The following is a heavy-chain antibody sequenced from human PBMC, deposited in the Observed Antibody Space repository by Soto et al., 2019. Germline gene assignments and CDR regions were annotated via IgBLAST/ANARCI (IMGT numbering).Heavy chain of an antibody. D-gene: IGHD2-15*01. CDR2: IYSSGNI. CDR3: ARDSGMILGNYGMDV. Sequence: EVQLVESGGGLIQPGGSLRLSCAASGFIVRSNYMTWVRQAPGKGLEWVSVIYSSGNIYYPDSVKGRFTTSRDNSQNTFFLQMNSLRAEDTAVYYCARDSGMILGNYGMDVWGQGTTVSVSS. CDR1: GFIVRSNY. J-gene: IGHJ6*02. V-gene: IGHV3-53*01.